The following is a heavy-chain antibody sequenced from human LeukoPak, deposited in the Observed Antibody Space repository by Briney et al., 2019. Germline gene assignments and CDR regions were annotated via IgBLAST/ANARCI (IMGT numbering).Heavy chain of an antibody. Sequence: GASVKVSCKASGYTFTSYYMHWVRQAPGQGLEWMGIINPSGGSTSYAQKFQGRVTMTRDTSTSAVYMELSSLRSEDTAVYYCAREGGSGSYYKKGWFDPWGQGTLVTVSS. D-gene: IGHD3-10*01. CDR1: GYTFTSYY. CDR3: AREGGSGSYYKKGWFDP. CDR2: INPSGGST. V-gene: IGHV1-46*01. J-gene: IGHJ5*02.